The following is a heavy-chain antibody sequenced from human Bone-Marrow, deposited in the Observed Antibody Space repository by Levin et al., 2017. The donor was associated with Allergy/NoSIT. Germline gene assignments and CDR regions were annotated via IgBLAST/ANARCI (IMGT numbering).Heavy chain of an antibody. CDR1: GFTLSIYN. D-gene: IGHD5-18*01. V-gene: IGHV3-48*02. CDR3: ATTWIPI. CDR2: ISSSSGTI. J-gene: IGHJ3*02. Sequence: GESLKISCAASGFTLSIYNMNWVRQAPGRGLERVSYISSSSGTIYYADSVKGRFTISRDNAKNSLYLQMNSLRDEDTAVYYCATTWIPIWGQGTLVTVSS.